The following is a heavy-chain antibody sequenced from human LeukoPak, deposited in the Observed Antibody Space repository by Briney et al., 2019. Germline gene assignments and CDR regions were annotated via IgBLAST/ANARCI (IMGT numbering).Heavy chain of an antibody. CDR3: ASSSGSHYYYYGMDV. V-gene: IGHV1-46*01. D-gene: IGHD3-10*01. CDR2: INPSGGST. J-gene: IGHJ6*02. Sequence: ASVKVSCKASGYTFTSYYMHWVRQARGQGLEWMGIINPSGGSTSYAQKFQGRVTMTRDTSTSTVYMELSSLRSEDTAVYYCASSSGSHYYYYGMDVWGQGTTVTVSS. CDR1: GYTFTSYY.